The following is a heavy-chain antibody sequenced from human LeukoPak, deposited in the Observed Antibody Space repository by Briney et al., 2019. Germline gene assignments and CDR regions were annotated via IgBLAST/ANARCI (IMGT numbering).Heavy chain of an antibody. CDR1: GFTFSSYG. Sequence: GGSLRLSCAASGFTFSSYGMHWVRQAPGKGLEWVAVISYDGSNKYYADSVKGRFTISRDNSKNTLYLQMNSLRAEDTAVYCCAKDRYTMIVVVITTSYGMDVWGQGTTVTVSS. CDR3: AKDRYTMIVVVITTSYGMDV. D-gene: IGHD3-22*01. CDR2: ISYDGSNK. J-gene: IGHJ6*02. V-gene: IGHV3-30*18.